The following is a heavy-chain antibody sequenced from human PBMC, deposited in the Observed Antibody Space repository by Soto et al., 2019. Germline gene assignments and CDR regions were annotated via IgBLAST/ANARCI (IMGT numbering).Heavy chain of an antibody. CDR3: ARVGAQWFGEGGDY. J-gene: IGHJ4*02. CDR1: GGSISSSSYY. V-gene: IGHV4-39*02. D-gene: IGHD3-10*01. CDR2: IYYSGST. Sequence: QLQLQESGPGLVKPSETLSLTCTVSGGSISSSSYYWGWIRQPPGKGLEWIGSIYYSGSTYYNPSLKSRVTISVDTSTKHSSLMMSSVTAADTAGYYCARVGAQWFGEGGDYWGQGTLVTVSS.